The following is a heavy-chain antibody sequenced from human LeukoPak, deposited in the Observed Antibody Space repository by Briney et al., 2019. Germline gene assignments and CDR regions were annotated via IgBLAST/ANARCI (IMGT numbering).Heavy chain of an antibody. D-gene: IGHD2-15*01. CDR2: ISGSGGST. V-gene: IGHV3-23*01. Sequence: EGSLRLSCAASGFTFSGYAMSWVRQAPGKGLEWVSAISGSGGSTYYADSVKGRFTISRDNSKNTLYLQMNSLRAEDTAVYYCAKVLNTYSSGGFDYWGQGTLVTVSS. CDR1: GFTFSGYA. J-gene: IGHJ4*02. CDR3: AKVLNTYSSGGFDY.